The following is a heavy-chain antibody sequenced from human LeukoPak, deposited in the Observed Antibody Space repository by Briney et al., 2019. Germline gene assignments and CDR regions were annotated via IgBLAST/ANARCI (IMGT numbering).Heavy chain of an antibody. Sequence: GGSLRLSCIASGFTLSSYEMSWIRQAPGKGLEWVSSISSSGNYIYCADSMKGRFTISRDNAKNSLYLQMNSLRAEDTAVYYCARISPERGYSYGPLDNYFGYWGQGTLVTVSS. V-gene: IGHV3-21*01. CDR1: GFTLSSYE. CDR2: ISSSGNYI. CDR3: ARISPERGYSYGPLDNYFGY. D-gene: IGHD5-18*01. J-gene: IGHJ4*02.